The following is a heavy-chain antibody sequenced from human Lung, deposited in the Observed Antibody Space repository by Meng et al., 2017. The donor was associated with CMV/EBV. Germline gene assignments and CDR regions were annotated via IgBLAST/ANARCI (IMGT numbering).Heavy chain of an antibody. CDR3: ARERDATYYFHN. D-gene: IGHD5-24*01. CDR1: GETFTYDH. CDR2: NNPRDGDT. Sequence: QVQRVDTGDEVMKPGAHMTVACKASGETFTYDHIRWVRQDPGQGLGWGGINNPRDGDTSYSQKLRGRVTLTRDTSTSTAYMELSSLSSGDTAVYYCARERDATYYFHNWGQGTLVTVSS. J-gene: IGHJ4*02. V-gene: IGHV1-46*04.